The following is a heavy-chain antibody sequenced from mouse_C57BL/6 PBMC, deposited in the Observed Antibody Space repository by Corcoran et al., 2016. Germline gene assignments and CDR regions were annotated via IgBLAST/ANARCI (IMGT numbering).Heavy chain of an antibody. CDR1: GCSLRTSGMG. CDR2: IYWDDDK. V-gene: IGHV8-12*01. CDR3: ARRAKDDCYTMDY. Sequence: QVALKESGPGILQSSRTLSETCPFSGCSLRTSGMGVSWIRQPSGKGLEWLAHIYWDDDKRYNPSLKSRLTISKDTSRNQVFLTFTSVDTADTATYYCARRAKDDCYTMDYWGQGTSVTVSS. J-gene: IGHJ4*01. D-gene: IGHD2-13*01.